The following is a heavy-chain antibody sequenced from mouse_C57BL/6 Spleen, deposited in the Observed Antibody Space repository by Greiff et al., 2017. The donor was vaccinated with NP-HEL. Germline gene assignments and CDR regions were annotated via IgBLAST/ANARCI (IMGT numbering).Heavy chain of an antibody. D-gene: IGHD3-2*02. V-gene: IGHV1-78*01. J-gene: IGHJ2*01. CDR1: GYTFTDHT. CDR3: ARPAHVYYFDY. Sequence: QVQLQQSDAELVKPGASVKISCKVPGYTFTDHTIHWMKQRPEQGLEWIGYIYHRDGSTKYNETFKGKATLTADKSSSTADMQLNSLTSEDSAVYFCARPAHVYYFDYWGKGTTLTVAS. CDR2: IYHRDGST.